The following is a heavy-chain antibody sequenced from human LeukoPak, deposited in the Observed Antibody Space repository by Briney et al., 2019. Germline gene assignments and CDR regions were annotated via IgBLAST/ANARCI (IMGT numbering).Heavy chain of an antibody. J-gene: IGHJ6*02. V-gene: IGHV3-7*03. CDR1: GFTFGSYW. D-gene: IGHD3-16*01. Sequence: PGGSLRLSCEASGFTFGSYWRNWARQAPGEGLEWVASINHNGNVNYYVDSVKGRFTISRDNAKNSLYLQMSNLRAEDTAVYFCARGGGLDVWGQGATVTVSS. CDR3: ARGGGLDV. CDR2: INHNGNVN.